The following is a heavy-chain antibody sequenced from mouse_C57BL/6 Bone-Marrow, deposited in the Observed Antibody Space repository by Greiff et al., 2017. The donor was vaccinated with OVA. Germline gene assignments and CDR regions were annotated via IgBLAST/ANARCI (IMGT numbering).Heavy chain of an antibody. V-gene: IGHV1-81*01. Sequence: QVQLQQSGAELARPGASVKLSCKASGYTFTSYGISWVKQRTGQGLEWIGEIYPRSGNTYYNEKFKGKATLTADTSSSTAYMELRSLTSEDAAVDFCARYYGSSYNAYWGQGTLVTVSA. J-gene: IGHJ3*01. D-gene: IGHD1-1*01. CDR3: ARYYGSSYNAY. CDR1: GYTFTSYG. CDR2: IYPRSGNT.